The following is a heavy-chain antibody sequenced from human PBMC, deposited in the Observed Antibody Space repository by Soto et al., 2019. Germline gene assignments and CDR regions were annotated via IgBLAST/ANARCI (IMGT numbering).Heavy chain of an antibody. Sequence: PGGSLRLSCAASGFTFSSYSMHWVRQAQRKGLEWVAVIWYDGSNKYYADSVKGRFTISRDNSKNTLYLQMNSLRAEDTAVYYCARDWSSGWYLFDYWGQGT. CDR2: IWYDGSNK. D-gene: IGHD6-19*01. CDR1: GFTFSSYS. J-gene: IGHJ4*02. V-gene: IGHV3-33*01. CDR3: ARDWSSGWYLFDY.